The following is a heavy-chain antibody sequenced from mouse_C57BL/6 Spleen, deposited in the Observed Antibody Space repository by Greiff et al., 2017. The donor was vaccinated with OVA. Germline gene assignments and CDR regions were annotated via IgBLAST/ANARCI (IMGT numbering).Heavy chain of an antibody. V-gene: IGHV1-26*01. Sequence: VQLQQSGPELVKPGASVKISCKASGYTFTDSYMNWVKQSHGKSLEWIGDINPNNGGTSYNQKFKGKATLTVDKSSSTAYMELSSLTSEDSAVYYCARGLPMDYWGQGTSGTVSS. CDR2: INPNNGGT. CDR1: GYTFTDSY. J-gene: IGHJ4*01. D-gene: IGHD2-1*01. CDR3: ARGLPMDY.